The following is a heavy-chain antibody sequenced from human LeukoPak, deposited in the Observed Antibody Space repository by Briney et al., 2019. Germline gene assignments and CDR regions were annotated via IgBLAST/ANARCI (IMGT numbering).Heavy chain of an antibody. CDR2: ISGSGGST. V-gene: IGHV3-23*01. Sequence: GGSLRLSCAASGFTLSSYGMSWVRQAPGKGLEWVSAISGSGGSTYYADSVKGRFTISRDNSKNTLYLQMNSLRAEDTAVYYCAKTTGTDRTRPDYWGQGTLVTVSS. D-gene: IGHD1-1*01. J-gene: IGHJ4*02. CDR1: GFTLSSYG. CDR3: AKTTGTDRTRPDY.